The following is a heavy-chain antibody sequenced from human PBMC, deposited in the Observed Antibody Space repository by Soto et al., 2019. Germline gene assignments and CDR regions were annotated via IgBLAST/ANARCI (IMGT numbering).Heavy chain of an antibody. V-gene: IGHV2-70*11. J-gene: IGHJ5*02. CDR1: GFSLSTSGMC. Sequence: SGPTLVNPTQTLTLTCTFSGFSLSTSGMCVSWIRQPPGKALEWLARIDWDDDKYYSTSLKTRLTISKDTSKNQVVLTMTNMDPVDTATYYCARIQDYYDSSGYRHYYNWFDPWGQGTLVTVSS. CDR3: ARIQDYYDSSGYRHYYNWFDP. CDR2: IDWDDDK. D-gene: IGHD3-22*01.